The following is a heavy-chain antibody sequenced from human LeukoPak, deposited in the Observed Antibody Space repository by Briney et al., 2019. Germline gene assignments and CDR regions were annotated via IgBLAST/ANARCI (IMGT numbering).Heavy chain of an antibody. J-gene: IGHJ6*03. D-gene: IGHD1-26*01. CDR2: INWNGGST. CDR3: AKLVGPITYYYYMDV. V-gene: IGHV3-20*04. Sequence: PGGSLRLSCVASGFTFDDYGMSWVRQAPGKGLEWVSGINWNGGSTGYADSVKGRFTISRDNAKNSLYLQMNSLRAEDTALYYCAKLVGPITYYYYMDVWGKGTTVTVSS. CDR1: GFTFDDYG.